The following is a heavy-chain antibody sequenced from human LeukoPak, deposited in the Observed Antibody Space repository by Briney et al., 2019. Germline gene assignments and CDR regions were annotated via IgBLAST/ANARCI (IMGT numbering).Heavy chain of an antibody. Sequence: ASVKVSCKASGYTVIHYDIYWVRQATGQGLEWMGRIHPGSGGTDYAQRFQGRVTMTRDTSIGTAYMELRSLTSEDTAIYYCARSVAAFDIWGQGTMVTVSS. J-gene: IGHJ3*02. CDR1: GYTVIHYD. V-gene: IGHV1-8*01. D-gene: IGHD5/OR15-5a*01. CDR2: IHPGSGGT. CDR3: ARSVAAFDI.